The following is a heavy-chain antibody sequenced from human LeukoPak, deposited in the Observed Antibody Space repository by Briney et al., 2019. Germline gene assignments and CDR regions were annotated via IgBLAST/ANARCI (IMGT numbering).Heavy chain of an antibody. Sequence: ASLRLSCTASGITFSNYNMHWVRQAPGKGLESVSAISPNGDSTYFANSVQGRFTISRDNSQNTLLLQVGSVLAEDMAVYYCAKRDNALNALDYWGQGTLVPVS. CDR1: GITFSNYN. D-gene: IGHD1-1*01. J-gene: IGHJ4*02. CDR3: AKRDNALNALDY. CDR2: ISPNGDST. V-gene: IGHV3-64*01.